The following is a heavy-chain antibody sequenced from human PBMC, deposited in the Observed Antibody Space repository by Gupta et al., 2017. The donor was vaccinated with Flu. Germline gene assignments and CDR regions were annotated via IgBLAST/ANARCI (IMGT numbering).Heavy chain of an antibody. V-gene: IGHV4-39*01. CDR1: GGSISDTSYY. Sequence: QLQLQESGPGLVKPSETLSLICTVSGGSISDTSYYWGWIRQPPGKGLEWIGNVGYSGNTFYNPSLKSRVTISVDTSKNQFSLKLSSVTAADTAVYYCARRITYGNTFDYWGQGSLVTGSS. CDR3: ARRITYGNTFDY. CDR2: VGYSGNT. J-gene: IGHJ4*02. D-gene: IGHD2/OR15-2a*01.